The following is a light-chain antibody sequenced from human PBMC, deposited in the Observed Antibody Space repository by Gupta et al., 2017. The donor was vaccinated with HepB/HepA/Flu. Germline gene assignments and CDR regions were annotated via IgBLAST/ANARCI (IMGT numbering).Light chain of an antibody. Sequence: QMTQSPSSLSASVGDRVTITYRASQGISNFLAWYQQKPGKAPKLLIYAASTLQSGVPSRFSGSGSGTDFTLTISGLQPEDVATYYCQKDHSAPRTFGQGTKVEIK. J-gene: IGKJ1*01. CDR3: QKDHSAPRT. CDR2: AAS. CDR1: QGISNF. V-gene: IGKV1-27*01.